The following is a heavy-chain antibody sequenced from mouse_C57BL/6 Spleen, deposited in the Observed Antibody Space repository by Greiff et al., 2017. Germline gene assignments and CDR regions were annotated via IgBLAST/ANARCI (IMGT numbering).Heavy chain of an antibody. Sequence: EVNVVESGEGLVKPGGSLKLSCAASGFTFSSYAMSWVRQTPEKRLEWVAYISSGGDYIYYADTVKGLFTISRDNARNTLYLQMSSLKSEDTAMYYCTRAGDYYSNYEYFDVWGTGTTVTVSS. D-gene: IGHD2-5*01. CDR1: GFTFSSYA. V-gene: IGHV5-9-1*02. CDR3: TRAGDYYSNYEYFDV. J-gene: IGHJ1*03. CDR2: ISSGGDYI.